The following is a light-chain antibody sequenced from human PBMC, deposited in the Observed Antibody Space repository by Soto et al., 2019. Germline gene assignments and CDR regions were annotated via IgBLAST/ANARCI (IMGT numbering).Light chain of an antibody. V-gene: IGKV1-17*01. CDR1: QGIRYD. Sequence: DIQITQSPSSLSSSVADRVTITCRASQGIRYDVGWYQQKAGKVPKRLISAASNLQRGVPSRFSGSGSGTEFTLTISTLQPEDFATYYSLQHNSYPRTSGQGTTLEIK. CDR3: LQHNSYPRT. CDR2: AAS. J-gene: IGKJ2*02.